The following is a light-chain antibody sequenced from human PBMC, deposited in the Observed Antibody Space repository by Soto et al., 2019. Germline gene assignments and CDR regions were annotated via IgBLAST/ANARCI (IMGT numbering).Light chain of an antibody. CDR2: GAS. Sequence: VLTQSPGTMSLSPGKSANLASRASQSVSNNYLAWYQQKPGQAPRLLIYGASNRATGIPDRFSGGGSGTDFTLTISRLEPEEFAVDDCQQYGSSGTFGQGTKVDIK. CDR3: QQYGSSGT. CDR1: QSVSNNY. J-gene: IGKJ1*01. V-gene: IGKV3-20*01.